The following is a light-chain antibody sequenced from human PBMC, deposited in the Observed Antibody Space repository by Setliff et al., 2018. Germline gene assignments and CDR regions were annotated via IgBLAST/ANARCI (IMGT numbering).Light chain of an antibody. Sequence: QAVVTQEPSLTVPPGGTVTLTCGSSTGAVTSNHYPYWFQQKPGQAPRTLIYDISNKYFWTPARFSGSLLGGKAALTLSGAQPEDEADYYCMVSYSAARVLGGGTQLTVL. CDR2: DIS. V-gene: IGLV7-46*01. CDR1: TGAVTSNHY. J-gene: IGLJ3*02. CDR3: MVSYSAARV.